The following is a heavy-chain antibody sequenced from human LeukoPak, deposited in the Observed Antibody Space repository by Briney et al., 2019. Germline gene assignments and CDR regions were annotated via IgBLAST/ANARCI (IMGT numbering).Heavy chain of an antibody. V-gene: IGHV4-31*03. J-gene: IGHJ3*02. CDR3: ANSYYDSKGDAFDI. CDR1: GGSISSGGYY. CDR2: IYYSGST. D-gene: IGHD3-22*01. Sequence: PSETLSLTCTVSGGSISSGGYYWSWIRQHPGKGLEWIGYIYYSGSTYYNPSLKSRVTTSVDTSKNQFSLKLSSVTAADTAVYYCANSYYDSKGDAFDIWGQGTMVTVSS.